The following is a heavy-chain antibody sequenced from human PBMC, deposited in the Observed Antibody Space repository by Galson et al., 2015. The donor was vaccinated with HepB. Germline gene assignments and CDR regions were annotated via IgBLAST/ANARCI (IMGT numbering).Heavy chain of an antibody. V-gene: IGHV4-59*01. CDR2: IYYSGST. J-gene: IGHJ3*02. CDR3: ARERMDTPMASDAFDI. Sequence: TLSLTCTVSGGSISTYYWSWIRQPQGKGLEWIGYIYYSGSTKYNPSLQSRVTISVDTSRNQFSLKLTSVTAADTALYYCARERMDTPMASDAFDIWGQGTMVTVSS. D-gene: IGHD5-18*01. CDR1: GGSISTYY.